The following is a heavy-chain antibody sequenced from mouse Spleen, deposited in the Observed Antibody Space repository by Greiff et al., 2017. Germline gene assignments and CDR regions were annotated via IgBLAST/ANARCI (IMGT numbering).Heavy chain of an antibody. D-gene: IGHD2-3*01. V-gene: IGHV5-9-1*02. CDR1: GFTFSSYA. CDR3: TRDREGYFPYAMDY. Sequence: EVKLVESGEGLVKPGGSLKLSCAASGFTFSSYAMSWVRQTPEKRLEWVAYISSGGDYIYYAATVKGRFTISRDNARNTLYLQMSSLKSEDTAMYYCTRDREGYFPYAMDYWGQGTSVTGSS. J-gene: IGHJ4*01. CDR2: ISSGGDYI.